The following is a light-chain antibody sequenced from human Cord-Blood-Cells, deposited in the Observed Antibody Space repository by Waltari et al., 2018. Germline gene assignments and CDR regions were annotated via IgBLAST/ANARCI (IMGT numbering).Light chain of an antibody. Sequence: QSALTQPASVSGSPGQSITISCTGTSSDVGGYNYVSWYQQHPGKAPKLMIYDVSNRRSGVSNRFSGSKTGNTASLTISGLQAEDEADYVCSSYTSSSTPDVFGTGTKVTVL. CDR1: SSDVGGYNY. CDR2: DVS. J-gene: IGLJ1*01. CDR3: SSYTSSSTPDV. V-gene: IGLV2-14*01.